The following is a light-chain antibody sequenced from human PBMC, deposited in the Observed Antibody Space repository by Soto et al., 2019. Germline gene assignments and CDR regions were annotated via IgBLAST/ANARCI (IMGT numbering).Light chain of an antibody. CDR1: QSVLYSPNYWNY. Sequence: DIVMTQSPDCLAVSLGERATINCKSSQSVLYSPNYWNYLAWYQQKPGQPPKLLIYWASTRESGVPDRFSGSGSGTDFTLTISSLQAEDVAIYYCQQYYSIPWTFGQGTKVEIK. J-gene: IGKJ1*01. CDR3: QQYYSIPWT. V-gene: IGKV4-1*01. CDR2: WAS.